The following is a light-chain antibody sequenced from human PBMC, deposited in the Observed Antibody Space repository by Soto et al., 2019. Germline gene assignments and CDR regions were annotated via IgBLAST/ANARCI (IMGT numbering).Light chain of an antibody. V-gene: IGKV3-20*01. Sequence: EIGLTQSPGTLSLSPGERATLSCTASQRVSNNYVAWYQQIPRQPPRVLIKGASTGVLGIPDRFSGSGAGTDFSLTIARREPEDFAVYYCQQYGTSPGTFGQGTNVEL. J-gene: IGKJ1*01. CDR1: QRVSNNY. CDR3: QQYGTSPGT. CDR2: GAS.